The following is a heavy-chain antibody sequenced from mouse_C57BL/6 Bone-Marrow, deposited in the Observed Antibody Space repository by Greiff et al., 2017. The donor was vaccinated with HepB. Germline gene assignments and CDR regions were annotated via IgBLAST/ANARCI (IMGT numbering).Heavy chain of an antibody. Sequence: QVQLQQPGAELVRPGTSVKLSCKASGYTFTSYWMHWVKQRPGQGLEWIGVIDPSDSYTNYNQKFKGKATLTVDTSSSTAYMQLSSLTSEDSAVYYCARSSYGSSYFDYWGQGTTLTVSS. CDR3: ARSSYGSSYFDY. V-gene: IGHV1-59*01. CDR2: IDPSDSYT. CDR1: GYTFTSYW. D-gene: IGHD1-1*01. J-gene: IGHJ2*01.